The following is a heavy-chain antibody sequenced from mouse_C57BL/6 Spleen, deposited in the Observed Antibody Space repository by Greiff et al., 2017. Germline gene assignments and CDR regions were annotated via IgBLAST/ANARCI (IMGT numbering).Heavy chain of an antibody. Sequence: VQLQQSGPELVKPGASVKISCKASGYSFTDYNMNWVKQSPGKSLEWIGVINPNYGNTSYNQKFKGKATLTVDKSSSTAYMQLTSLTSEDSAVDYCAADYGSRSGYFDVWGTGTTVTVSS. V-gene: IGHV1-39*01. D-gene: IGHD1-1*01. CDR3: AADYGSRSGYFDV. CDR2: INPNYGNT. J-gene: IGHJ1*03. CDR1: GYSFTDYN.